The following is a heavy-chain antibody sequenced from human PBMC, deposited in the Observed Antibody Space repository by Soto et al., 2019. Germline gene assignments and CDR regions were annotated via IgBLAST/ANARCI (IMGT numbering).Heavy chain of an antibody. J-gene: IGHJ4*02. CDR3: ARYRDYGDYGYFDS. D-gene: IGHD4-17*01. V-gene: IGHV4-61*01. CDR1: GSSVSGGIYY. Sequence: SETLSLTCTVSGSSVSGGIYYGTWIRQPPGKGLEWIGYIYHSETTNYNASLRSRVTISVDTSKNQFSLRLTSVTAADTAVYYCARYRDYGDYGYFDSWGQGTLVTVSS. CDR2: IYHSETT.